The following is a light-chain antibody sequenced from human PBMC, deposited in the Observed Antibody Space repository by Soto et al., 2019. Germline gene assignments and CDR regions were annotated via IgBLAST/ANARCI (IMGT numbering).Light chain of an antibody. CDR1: QSISSW. V-gene: IGKV1-39*01. J-gene: IGKJ1*01. CDR2: DAS. CDR3: QQSYSIPWT. Sequence: GDRFTITCRASQSISSWLAWYQQKPGKAPKFLIYDASNLESGIPSRFSGSGSGTDFTLTISSLQPEDFATYYCQQSYSIPWTFGQGTKVDIK.